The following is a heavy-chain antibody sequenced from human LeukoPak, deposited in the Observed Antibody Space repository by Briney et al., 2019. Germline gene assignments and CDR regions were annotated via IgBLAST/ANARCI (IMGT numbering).Heavy chain of an antibody. D-gene: IGHD3-10*01. CDR3: ARAAMVRGVIGEDDY. V-gene: IGHV5-51*03. J-gene: IGHJ4*02. Sequence: GESLKISCKGSGYSFTSYWIAWVRQMPGKGLEWMGIIYPGDSESRYSPSFQGQVTISADKSISTAYLQWSSLKASDTAMYYCARAAMVRGVIGEDDYWGQGTLVTVSS. CDR2: IYPGDSES. CDR1: GYSFTSYW.